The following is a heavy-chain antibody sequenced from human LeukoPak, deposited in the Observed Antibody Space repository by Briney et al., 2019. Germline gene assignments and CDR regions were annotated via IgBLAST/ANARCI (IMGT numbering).Heavy chain of an antibody. J-gene: IGHJ4*02. Sequence: SETLSLTCAVYGGFFSGYYWSWIRQPAGKGLEWIGRIYTSGSTNYNPSLKSRVTMSVDTSKNQFSLKLSSVTAADTAVYYCARRMWDGYNYDYWGQGTLVTVSS. CDR2: IYTSGST. CDR1: GGFFSGYY. CDR3: ARRMWDGYNYDY. D-gene: IGHD5-24*01. V-gene: IGHV4-59*10.